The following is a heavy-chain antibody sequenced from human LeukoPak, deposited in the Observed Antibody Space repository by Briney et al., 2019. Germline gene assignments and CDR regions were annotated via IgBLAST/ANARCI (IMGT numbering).Heavy chain of an antibody. V-gene: IGHV1-69*13. CDR1: GGTFSSYA. J-gene: IGHJ6*02. Sequence: ASVKVSCEASGGTFSSYAISWVRQAPGQGLEWMGGIIAIFGTANYAQKFQGRVTITADESTSTAYMELSSLRSEDTAVYYCARDNWSGDILTGNYYYYYYGMDVWGQGTTVTVSS. CDR3: ARDNWSGDILTGNYYYYYYGMDV. D-gene: IGHD3-9*01. CDR2: IIAIFGTA.